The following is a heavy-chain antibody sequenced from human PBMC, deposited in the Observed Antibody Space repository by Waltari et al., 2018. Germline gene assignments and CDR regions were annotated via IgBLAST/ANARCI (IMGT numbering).Heavy chain of an antibody. D-gene: IGHD5-12*01. Sequence: EVQLVESGGGLVKPGGSLRLSCAAPGFTFSVYRMNWVRQAPGKELDWVTFISSSTGYISYAASARGLSSISRENARNSLFLRVHMLRAEDTAVYSCARAYGGSHHSFDSWGQGTLVTVSS. CDR2: ISSSTGYI. CDR3: ARAYGGSHHSFDS. CDR1: GFTFSVYR. V-gene: IGHV3-21*01. J-gene: IGHJ4*02.